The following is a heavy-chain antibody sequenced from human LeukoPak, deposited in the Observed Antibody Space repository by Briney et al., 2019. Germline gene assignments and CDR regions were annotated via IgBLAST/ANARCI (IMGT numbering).Heavy chain of an antibody. Sequence: GGSLRLSCVASGFTFSTYNMNWVRQAPGKGLEWVSFVSSGSEIIYYADPVKGRFTVSRDNDKKSLYLQMNSLRDVDTAVYYCARNPAGIGDYLGQGTLVTVSS. D-gene: IGHD1-1*01. CDR2: VSSGSEII. CDR3: ARNPAGIGDY. CDR1: GFTFSTYN. V-gene: IGHV3-48*02. J-gene: IGHJ4*02.